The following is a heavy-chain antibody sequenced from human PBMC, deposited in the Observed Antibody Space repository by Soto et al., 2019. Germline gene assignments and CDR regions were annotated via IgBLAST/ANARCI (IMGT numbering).Heavy chain of an antibody. D-gene: IGHD2-21*01. CDR3: APERGWGVVSPSHDY. J-gene: IGHJ4*02. CDR2: IRGTGGET. Sequence: EVQLLESGGGIVQPGGSLRVSCVASGFTFRNFVMSWVRQAPGKGLEWVSAIRGTGGETFYADYVKGRFTISRDNSKNTVYLQMNSLRDEDTALYFCAPERGWGVVSPSHDYWGQGTLVTVSS. V-gene: IGHV3-23*01. CDR1: GFTFRNFV.